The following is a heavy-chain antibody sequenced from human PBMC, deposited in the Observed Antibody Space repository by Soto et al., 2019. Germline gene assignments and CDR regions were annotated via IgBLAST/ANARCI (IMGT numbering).Heavy chain of an antibody. CDR2: INDDGIST. CDR1: GFTFSMYW. D-gene: IGHD1-1*01. J-gene: IGHJ4*02. V-gene: IGHV3-74*01. Sequence: QTGGSLRLSCAASGFTFSMYWMHWVRQVPGKGPEWVSRINDDGISTNYADSVKGRFTISRDNAKNTLYLQMNALRVEDTAVYYCKRATPSNSTGTGAFWGQGTLVTVSS. CDR3: KRATPSNSTGTGAF.